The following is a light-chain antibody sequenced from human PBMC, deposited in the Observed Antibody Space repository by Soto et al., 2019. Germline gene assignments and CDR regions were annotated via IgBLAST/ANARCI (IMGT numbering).Light chain of an antibody. V-gene: IGKV1-9*01. Sequence: DIQLTQSPSFLSASVGDRLTITCRASQAISSSLAWYQHNPGKAPKLLIYAASTLQNGVPSSCSGSGSGTEYTPPISSLEPEDFATYYCPHGEDYRYTFGQGTKVEIK. CDR1: QAISSS. CDR3: PHGEDYRYT. J-gene: IGKJ2*01. CDR2: AAS.